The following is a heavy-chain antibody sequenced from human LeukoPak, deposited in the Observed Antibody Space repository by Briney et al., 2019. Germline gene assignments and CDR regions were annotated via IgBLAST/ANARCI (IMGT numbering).Heavy chain of an antibody. CDR2: IYYSGST. J-gene: IGHJ5*02. CDR3: ARAPGGGFDP. V-gene: IGHV4-59*12. CDR1: GGSISSYY. D-gene: IGHD3-10*01. Sequence: SETLSLTCTVSGGSISSYYWSWIRQPPGKGLEWIGYIYYSGSTNYNPSLKSRVTISVDRSKNQFSLKLSSVTAADTAVYYCARAPGGGFDPWGQGTLVTVSS.